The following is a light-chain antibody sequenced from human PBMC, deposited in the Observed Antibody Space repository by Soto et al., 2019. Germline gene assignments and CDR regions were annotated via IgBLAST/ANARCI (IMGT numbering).Light chain of an antibody. CDR3: QQANSFPIT. CDR1: QSISSY. J-gene: IGKJ5*01. Sequence: DIQMTQSPSSLSASVGDRVTITCRASQSISSYLNWYQQKPGKAPKLLIYGASNLHSGVPSRFSGSGSGTNFTLTISSLQPEDFATYYCQQANSFPITFGQGTRLEIK. V-gene: IGKV1-39*01. CDR2: GAS.